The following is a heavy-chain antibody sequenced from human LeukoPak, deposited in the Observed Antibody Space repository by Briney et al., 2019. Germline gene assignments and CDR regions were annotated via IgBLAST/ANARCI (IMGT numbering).Heavy chain of an antibody. V-gene: IGHV3-74*01. CDR2: INSDGSST. CDR1: GFTFSSYW. Sequence: GSLRLSCAASGFTFSSYWMHWVRQAPGKGLVWVSRINSDGSSTSYADSVKGRFTISRGNAKNTLYLQMNSLRAEDTAVYYCARGLGAPRVRFDPWGQGTLVTVSS. CDR3: ARGLGAPRVRFDP. D-gene: IGHD1-26*01. J-gene: IGHJ5*02.